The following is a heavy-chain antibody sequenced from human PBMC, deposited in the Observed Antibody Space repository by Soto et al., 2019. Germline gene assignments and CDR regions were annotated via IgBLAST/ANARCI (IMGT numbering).Heavy chain of an antibody. V-gene: IGHV4-61*01. CDR2: IYYSGST. CDR3: ARGTWVWLHWGY. D-gene: IGHD5-12*01. J-gene: IGHJ4*02. CDR1: GGSVSSGSYY. Sequence: QVQLQESGPGLVKPSETLSLTCTVSGGSVSSGSYYWSWIRQPPGKGLEWIGYIYYSGSTNYNPSPKSRVTISVDTSKNQFSLRLSSVTAADTAVYYCARGTWVWLHWGYWGQGTLVTVSS.